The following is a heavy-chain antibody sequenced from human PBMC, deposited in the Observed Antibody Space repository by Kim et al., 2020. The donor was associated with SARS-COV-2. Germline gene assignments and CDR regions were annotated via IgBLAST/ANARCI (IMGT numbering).Heavy chain of an antibody. CDR2: IYYSGST. CDR3: ARGNIRSGYYSLGY. CDR1: GGSISSYY. Sequence: SETLSLTCTVSGGSISSYYWSWIRQPPGKGLEWIGYIYYSGSTNYNPSLKSRVTISVDTSKNQFSLKLSSVTAADTAVYYCARGNIRSGYYSLGYWGQGT. J-gene: IGHJ4*02. V-gene: IGHV4-59*13. D-gene: IGHD3-22*01.